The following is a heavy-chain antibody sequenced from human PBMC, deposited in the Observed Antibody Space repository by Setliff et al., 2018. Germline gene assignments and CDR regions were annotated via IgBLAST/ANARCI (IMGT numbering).Heavy chain of an antibody. V-gene: IGHV1-3*01. D-gene: IGHD2-2*02. J-gene: IGHJ4*02. CDR2: INGGNGNT. CDR1: GYSFSTYA. CDR3: ARDREYCSRTSCYIDY. Sequence: ASVKVSCKASGYSFSTYAMHWVRQAPGQRLEWMGWINGGNGNTKYSQKFQGRITITRDTSASTAYTEMSSLRSEDTAVYYCARDREYCSRTSCYIDYWGQGALVTVSS.